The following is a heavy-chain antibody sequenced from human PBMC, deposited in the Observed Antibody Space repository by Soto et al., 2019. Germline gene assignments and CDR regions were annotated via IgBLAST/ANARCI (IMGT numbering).Heavy chain of an antibody. CDR2: IYDSGRA. J-gene: IGHJ5*02. D-gene: IGHD3-16*01. Sequence: SLTCNVSGGSMNGYYWGWLRQSPGKGLEWFGYIYDSGRANYNPSLKSRVTISVDTSKNQFSLKLNSVTSTDTAVYYCAKFRPFGGGGWFDPWGQGTRVTVSS. CDR1: GGSMNGYY. CDR3: AKFRPFGGGGWFDP. V-gene: IGHV4-59*01.